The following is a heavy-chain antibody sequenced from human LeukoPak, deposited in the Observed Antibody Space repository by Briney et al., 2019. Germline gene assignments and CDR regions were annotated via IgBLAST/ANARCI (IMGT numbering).Heavy chain of an antibody. J-gene: IGHJ4*02. Sequence: KSSETLSLTCTVSGGSISSSSYYWGWIRQPPGKGLEWIGSIYYSGSTYYNPSLKSRVTISVDTSKNQFSLKLSSVTAADTAVYYCARHFGYSSSYFDYWCQGTLVTVSS. CDR3: ARHFGYSSSYFDY. CDR1: GGSISSSSYY. CDR2: IYYSGST. V-gene: IGHV4-39*01. D-gene: IGHD6-13*01.